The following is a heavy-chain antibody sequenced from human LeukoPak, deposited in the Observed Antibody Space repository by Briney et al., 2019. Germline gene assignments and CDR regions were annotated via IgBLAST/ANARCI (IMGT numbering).Heavy chain of an antibody. CDR2: IYTSGST. V-gene: IGHV4-61*02. CDR3: ARDYYDSSGYYPFGYYGMDV. D-gene: IGHD3-22*01. Sequence: PSETLSLTCTVSGGSISSGSYYWSWIRQPAGKGLEWIGRIYTSGSTNYNPSLKSRVTISVDTSKNQFSLKLSSETAADTAVYYCARDYYDSSGYYPFGYYGMDVWGQGTTVTVSS. CDR1: GGSISSGSYY. J-gene: IGHJ6*02.